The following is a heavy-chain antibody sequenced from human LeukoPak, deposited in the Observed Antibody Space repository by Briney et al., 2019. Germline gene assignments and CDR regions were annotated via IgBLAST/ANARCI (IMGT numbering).Heavy chain of an antibody. CDR2: IYHSGST. V-gene: IGHV4-4*02. CDR3: ARDKVTDYYYGMDV. J-gene: IGHJ6*02. D-gene: IGHD5-18*01. Sequence: SETLSLTCAVSGGSISSSNWWSWVRQPPGKGLEWIGEIYHSGSTNYNPSLKSRVTISVDKSKNQFSLKLSSVTAADTAVYYCARDKVTDYYYGMDVWGQGTTVTVSS. CDR1: GGSISSSNW.